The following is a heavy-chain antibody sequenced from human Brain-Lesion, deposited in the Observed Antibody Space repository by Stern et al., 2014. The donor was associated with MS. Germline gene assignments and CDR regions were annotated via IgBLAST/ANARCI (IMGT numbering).Heavy chain of an antibody. D-gene: IGHD6-13*01. CDR2: SDHSGST. CDR1: GGSISSSNW. V-gene: IGHV4-4*02. J-gene: IGHJ4*02. Sequence: VQLVESGPGLVKPSGTLSLTCAVSGGSISSSNWWSWVRQSPGKGLEWIGESDHSGSTLYNPSLKSRVTGSVDKSKNRFSLNLRSVTAADTAVYFCARFPASRPHVFDSWGQGTLVTVSS. CDR3: ARFPASRPHVFDS.